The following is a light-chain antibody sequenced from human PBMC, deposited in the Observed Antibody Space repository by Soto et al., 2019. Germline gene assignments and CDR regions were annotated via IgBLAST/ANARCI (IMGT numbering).Light chain of an antibody. V-gene: IGLV3-1*01. CDR1: KLGDKY. Sequence: SYELTQPPSVSVSPGQTASITCSGDKLGDKYACWYQQKPGQSPVLVIYQDSKRPSGIPERFSGSNSGNTATLTISGTQAMDEADYYCQAWDSSTRKVFGGGTKLTVI. CDR3: QAWDSSTRKV. CDR2: QDS. J-gene: IGLJ2*01.